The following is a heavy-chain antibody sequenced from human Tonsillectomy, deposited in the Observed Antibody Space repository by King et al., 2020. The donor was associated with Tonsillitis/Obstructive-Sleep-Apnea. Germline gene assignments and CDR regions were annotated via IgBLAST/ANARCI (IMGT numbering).Heavy chain of an antibody. Sequence: IQLVQSGGGLVQPGGSLRLSCAASGFTFSSYEMNWVRQAPGKGLEWVSCISSSGSTIYYADSVKGRFTISRDNAKNSLYLQMNSLRAEDTAVYYCAREGCSSTSCYDYWGQGTLVTVSS. CDR3: AREGCSSTSCYDY. CDR1: GFTFSSYE. V-gene: IGHV3-48*03. D-gene: IGHD2-2*01. CDR2: ISSSGSTI. J-gene: IGHJ4*02.